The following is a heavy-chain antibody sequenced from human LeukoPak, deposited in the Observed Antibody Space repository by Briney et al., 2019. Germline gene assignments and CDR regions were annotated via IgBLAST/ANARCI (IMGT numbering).Heavy chain of an antibody. J-gene: IGHJ3*01. CDR3: GMSGDRVPLQDDVFDV. CDR1: GYSFTSYC. D-gene: IGHD1-26*01. V-gene: IGHV5-51*01. Sequence: GESLKISCQVSGYSFTSYCIGWVRQMPGKGLEWMGIIYPGDSGPTYSPSFQGQVTISVDKSINTAYLQWSSLQASDTAMYYCGMSGDRVPLQDDVFDVWGQGTMVTVS. CDR2: IYPGDSGP.